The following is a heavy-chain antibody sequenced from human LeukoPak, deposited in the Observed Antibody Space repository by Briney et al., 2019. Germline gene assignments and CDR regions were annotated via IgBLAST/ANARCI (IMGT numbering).Heavy chain of an antibody. CDR1: GDSVSSNSAA. D-gene: IGHD5-12*01. Sequence: SQTLSLTCAISGDSVSSNSAAWNWIRQSPSRGLEWLGRTYYRPKWYNDYAVSVKSRITINPDTSKNQFSLQLNSVTPEDTAVYYCARGSGYDSGTAVARTYYFDYWGQGTLVTVSS. CDR2: TYYRPKWYN. CDR3: ARGSGYDSGTAVARTYYFDY. J-gene: IGHJ4*02. V-gene: IGHV6-1*01.